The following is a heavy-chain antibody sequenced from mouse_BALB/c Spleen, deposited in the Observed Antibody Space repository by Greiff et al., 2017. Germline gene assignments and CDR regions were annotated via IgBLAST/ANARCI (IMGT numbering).Heavy chain of an antibody. CDR2: IDPENGDT. D-gene: IGHD2-14*01. Sequence: EVKLMESGAELVRSGASVKLSCTASGFNIKDYYMHWVKQRPEQGLEWIGWIDPENGDTEYAPKFQGKATMTADTSSNTAYLQLSSLTSEDTAVYYCNRQLGVRRAWFAYWGQGTLVTVSA. CDR3: NRQLGVRRAWFAY. CDR1: GFNIKDYY. V-gene: IGHV14-4*02. J-gene: IGHJ3*01.